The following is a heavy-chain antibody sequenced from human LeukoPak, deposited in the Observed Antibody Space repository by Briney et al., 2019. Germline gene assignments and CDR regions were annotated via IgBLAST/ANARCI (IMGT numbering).Heavy chain of an antibody. Sequence: SETLSLTCTVSGGSISTYYWSWIRQPPGKGLEWIGYIYYSGSTNYNPSLKSRVTISLDTSKNQFSLKLSSVTAADTAVYYCARALRDYYYYYMDVWGKGTTVTVSS. CDR2: IYYSGST. V-gene: IGHV4-59*01. J-gene: IGHJ6*03. CDR3: ARALRDYYYYYMDV. CDR1: GGSISTYY.